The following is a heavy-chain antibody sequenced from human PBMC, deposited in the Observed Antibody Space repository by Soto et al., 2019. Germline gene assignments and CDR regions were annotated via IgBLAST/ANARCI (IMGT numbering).Heavy chain of an antibody. J-gene: IGHJ4*02. CDR1: GFTFTSYA. D-gene: IGHD3-9*01. CDR2: ITGGADNT. Sequence: EVQLLESGGDLVQPGGSLRLSCAASGFTFTSYAMSWFRQAPGKWLEWFSAITGGADNTYYADSVKARITISRDNYKNSLQLQMNSLRAEDTAFYYCTQYGGSWDWLTVNWGQGTLVTVSS. CDR3: TQYGGSWDWLTVN. V-gene: IGHV3-23*01.